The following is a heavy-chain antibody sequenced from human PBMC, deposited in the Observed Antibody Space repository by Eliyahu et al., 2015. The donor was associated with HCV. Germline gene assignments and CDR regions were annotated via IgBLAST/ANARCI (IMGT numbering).Heavy chain of an antibody. Sequence: QVQLVQSGAEVKKPGSSVKVSCKASGGTFSXYAISWVRQGPGQGPEGMGGVSPIFGTANYAQKFQGRVTITADESTSTAYMELSSLRSEDTAVYYCAREGPVGIGSGGSCYLWGQGTLVTVSS. V-gene: IGHV1-69*01. J-gene: IGHJ4*02. CDR1: GGTFSXYA. D-gene: IGHD2-15*01. CDR3: AREGPVGIGSGGSCYL. CDR2: VSPIFGTA.